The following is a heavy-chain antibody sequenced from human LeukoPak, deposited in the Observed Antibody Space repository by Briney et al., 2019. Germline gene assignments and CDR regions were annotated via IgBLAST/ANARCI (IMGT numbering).Heavy chain of an antibody. CDR2: IIPIFGTA. D-gene: IGHD6-13*01. Sequence: SVKVSCKASGGSFSSYAISWVRQAPGQGLEWMGGIIPIFGTANYAQKFQGRVTITTDESTSTAYMELSSLRSEDTAVYYCARDSHPSVAAAAPAPYYMDVWGKGTTVTVSS. J-gene: IGHJ6*03. CDR1: GGSFSSYA. CDR3: ARDSHPSVAAAAPAPYYMDV. V-gene: IGHV1-69*05.